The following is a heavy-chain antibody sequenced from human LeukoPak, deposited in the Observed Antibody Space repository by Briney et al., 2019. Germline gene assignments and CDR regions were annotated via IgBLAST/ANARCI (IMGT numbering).Heavy chain of an antibody. Sequence: ASVKVSCKASAGTFSSYAISWVRQAPGQGLEWMGGIIPIFGTANYAQKFQGRVTITTDESTSTAYMELSSLRSEDTAVYYCARDQEYYYDSSGYYSTKYYFDYWGQGTLVTVSS. D-gene: IGHD3-22*01. J-gene: IGHJ4*02. CDR2: IIPIFGTA. CDR3: ARDQEYYYDSSGYYSTKYYFDY. V-gene: IGHV1-69*05. CDR1: AGTFSSYA.